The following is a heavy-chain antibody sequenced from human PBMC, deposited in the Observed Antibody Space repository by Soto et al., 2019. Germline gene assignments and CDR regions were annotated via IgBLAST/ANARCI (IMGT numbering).Heavy chain of an antibody. CDR1: GFTFSSYA. Sequence: QPGGSLRLSCAASGFTFSSYAMSWVRQAPGKGLEWVSAISGSGGSTYYADYVKGRFTISRDNSKNTLYLQINSLRYEDTAVYYCARGDREDLAVVIGVRPGEYGVAVWGQGTTVTVSS. V-gene: IGHV3-23*01. J-gene: IGHJ6*02. CDR2: ISGSGGST. CDR3: ARGDREDLAVVIGVRPGEYGVAV. D-gene: IGHD2-15*01.